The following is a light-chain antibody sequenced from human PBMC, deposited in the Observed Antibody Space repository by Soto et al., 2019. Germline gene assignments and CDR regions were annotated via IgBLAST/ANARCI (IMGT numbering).Light chain of an antibody. CDR3: SQYSDWPPDT. CDR1: QSVSRN. Sequence: EVVLTQSPATLSVSPGDRATLSCRASQSVSRNLAWYQQKPGQAPRLLIYGASTRVTGVPARFSGSGSATEFSPSISSLLSEDVSVYYCSQYSDWPPDTFGQGTKLEI. J-gene: IGKJ2*01. CDR2: GAS. V-gene: IGKV3-15*01.